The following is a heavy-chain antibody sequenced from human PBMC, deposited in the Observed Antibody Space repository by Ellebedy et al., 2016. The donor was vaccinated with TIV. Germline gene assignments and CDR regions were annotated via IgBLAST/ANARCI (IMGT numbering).Heavy chain of an antibody. CDR1: GDSVSTDAFY. J-gene: IGHJ4*02. D-gene: IGHD3-16*01. CDR3: ASVLGGGRWPYTPYYFDY. V-gene: IGHV4-61*03. CDR2: ISYSGST. Sequence: SETLSLTXHVSGDSVSTDAFYWSWIRQPPGKGLEWIGYISYSGSTKYSPSLKSRVTISLDASRNHFSLNLNSVTAADTADYYCASVLGGGRWPYTPYYFDYWGQGTLVTVSS.